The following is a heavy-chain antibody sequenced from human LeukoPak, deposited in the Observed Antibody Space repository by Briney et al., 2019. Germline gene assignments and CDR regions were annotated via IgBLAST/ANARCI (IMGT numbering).Heavy chain of an antibody. D-gene: IGHD2-8*01. V-gene: IGHV3-30*18. CDR1: GFTFSSYG. CDR3: AKPAYGTFDY. J-gene: IGHJ4*02. Sequence: QPGRSLRLSCAASGFTFSSYGMHWVRQAPGKGLEWVAVISYDGSNKYYADSVKGRFTISRDNSKNTLYLQMNSLRAEDTAVYYCAKPAYGTFDYWGQGTLVTVSS. CDR2: ISYDGSNK.